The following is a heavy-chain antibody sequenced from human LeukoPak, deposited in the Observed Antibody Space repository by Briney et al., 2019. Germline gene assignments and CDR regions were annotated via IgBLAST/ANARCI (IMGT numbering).Heavy chain of an antibody. CDR1: GFTFSTYA. V-gene: IGHV3-33*01. J-gene: IGHJ4*02. Sequence: GGSLRLSCAASGFTFSTYAMHWVRQAPGKGLEWVAVIWSDSTNKYYADSVRGRFTISRDNSKNTLYLRMSSLRAEDTAMYYCARDRLTTVTTFHFDYWGQGTLSPSPQ. CDR3: ARDRLTTVTTFHFDY. D-gene: IGHD4-17*01. CDR2: IWSDSTNK.